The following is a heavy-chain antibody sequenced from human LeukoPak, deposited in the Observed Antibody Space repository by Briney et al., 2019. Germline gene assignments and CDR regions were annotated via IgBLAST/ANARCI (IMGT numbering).Heavy chain of an antibody. CDR2: ITSSDGRS. CDR3: AKVGPGSDYHYGMDV. CDR1: GFTFSDFA. J-gene: IGHJ6*02. D-gene: IGHD3-10*01. V-gene: IGHV3-23*01. Sequence: GGSLRLSCAASGFTFSDFAMTWVRQAPGKGLEWVSAITSSDGRSYYADSVKGRFAVSRDNSKKTLYLQMNSLRGEDTAVYYCAKVGPGSDYHYGMDVWGQGTTVTVSS.